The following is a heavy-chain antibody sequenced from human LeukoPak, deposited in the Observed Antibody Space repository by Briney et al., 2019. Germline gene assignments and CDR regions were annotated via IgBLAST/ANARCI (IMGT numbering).Heavy chain of an antibody. V-gene: IGHV3-7*01. CDR3: ARDLAYCDSSGYYGTFDL. Sequence: GGSLRLSCAASGFTFSNYYMSWVRQAPGKGLEWVANIKQDGSEINYVDSVKGRFTISRDNAKNSLYLQVNSLRVEDTAMYYCARDLAYCDSSGYYGTFDLWGQGTMVTVSS. D-gene: IGHD3-22*01. J-gene: IGHJ3*01. CDR1: GFTFSNYY. CDR2: IKQDGSEI.